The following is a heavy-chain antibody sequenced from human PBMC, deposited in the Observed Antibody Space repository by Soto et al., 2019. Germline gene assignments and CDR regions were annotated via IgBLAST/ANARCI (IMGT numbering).Heavy chain of an antibody. CDR3: ARRWGEGRVDY. D-gene: IGHD3-10*01. V-gene: IGHV4-4*02. CDR2: IYHGGNT. J-gene: IGHJ4*02. Sequence: QVQLQESGPGLVKPSGTLSLTCAVSGGSISSSNWWSWVRHPPGKGLEWIGEIYHGGNTNYNPSLKSRVTMAVDKSRNQFSLKLSSVTAADTAVYYCARRWGEGRVDYWGQGTLVTVSS. CDR1: GGSISSSNW.